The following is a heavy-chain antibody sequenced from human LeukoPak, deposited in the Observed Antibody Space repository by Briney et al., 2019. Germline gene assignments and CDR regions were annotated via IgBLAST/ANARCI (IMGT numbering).Heavy chain of an antibody. Sequence: GGSLRLSCAASGFTFSSYAMPWVRQAPGKGLEWVAVISYDGSNKYYADSVKGRFTISRDNSKNTLYLQMNSLRAEDTAVYYCARGRPLGYCSGGSCYTLLDYWGQGTLVTVSS. D-gene: IGHD2-15*01. J-gene: IGHJ4*02. CDR2: ISYDGSNK. V-gene: IGHV3-30-3*01. CDR1: GFTFSSYA. CDR3: ARGRPLGYCSGGSCYTLLDY.